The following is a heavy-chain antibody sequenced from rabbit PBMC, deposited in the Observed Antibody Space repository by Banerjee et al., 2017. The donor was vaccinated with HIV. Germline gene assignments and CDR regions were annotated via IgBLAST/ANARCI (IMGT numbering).Heavy chain of an antibody. CDR1: GFDFSSNA. J-gene: IGHJ2*01. CDR2: IYVGDGNI. D-gene: IGHD6-1*01. CDR3: ARRARNTNTYGGAFDP. V-gene: IGHV1S40*01. Sequence: QSLEESGGDLVKPGASLTLTCTVSGFDFSSNAMCWVRQAPGKGLEWIACIYVGDGNIYYASWAKGRFTISKTSSTTVTLQMTSLTAADTATYFCARRARNTNTYGGAFDPWGQGTLVTVS.